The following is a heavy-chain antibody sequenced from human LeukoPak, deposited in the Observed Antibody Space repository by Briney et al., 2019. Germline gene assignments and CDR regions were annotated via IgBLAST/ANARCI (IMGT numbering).Heavy chain of an antibody. CDR3: TRRGGGDDFDY. V-gene: IGHV3-30*03. CDR2: ISFDSNTR. D-gene: IGHD3-10*01. Sequence: GGSLRLSCAASGFTFSSYSMNWVRQTPGKGLEWVAVISFDSNTRHYTDSVRGRFTISRDNSKNTLYLQMNGLRTDDTAMYFCTRRGGGDDFDYWGQGTLVTVSS. CDR1: GFTFSSYS. J-gene: IGHJ4*02.